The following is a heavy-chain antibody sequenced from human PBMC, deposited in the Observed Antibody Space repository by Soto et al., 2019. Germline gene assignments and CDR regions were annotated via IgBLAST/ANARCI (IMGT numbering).Heavy chain of an antibody. CDR2: IWYDGSNK. CDR3: ARDSYDITMIVAPGAFDI. Sequence: GGSLRLSCAASGFTFSSYGMHWVRQAPGKGLEWVAVIWYDGSNKYYADSVKGRFTISRDNSKNTLYLQMNSLRAEDTAVYYCARDSYDITMIVAPGAFDIWGQGTMVTVSS. J-gene: IGHJ3*02. D-gene: IGHD3-22*01. V-gene: IGHV3-33*01. CDR1: GFTFSSYG.